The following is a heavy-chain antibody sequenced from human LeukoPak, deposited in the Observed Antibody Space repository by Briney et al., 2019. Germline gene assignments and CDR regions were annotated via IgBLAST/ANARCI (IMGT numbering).Heavy chain of an antibody. J-gene: IGHJ4*02. CDR3: AKDPRDSGSYLAPYYFDY. CDR2: ISYDGSNK. CDR1: GFTFSSYA. D-gene: IGHD1-26*01. V-gene: IGHV3-30-3*01. Sequence: PGGSLRLSCAASGFTFSSYAMHWVRQAPGKGLEWVAVISYDGSNKYYADSVKGRFTISRDNSKNTLYLQMNSLRAEDTAVYYCAKDPRDSGSYLAPYYFDYRGQGTLVTVSS.